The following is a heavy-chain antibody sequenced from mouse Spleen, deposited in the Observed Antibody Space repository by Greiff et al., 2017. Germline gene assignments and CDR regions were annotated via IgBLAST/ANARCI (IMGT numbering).Heavy chain of an antibody. CDR1: GFTFSDYG. J-gene: IGHJ4*01. Sequence: EVKVVESGGGLVKPGGSLKLSCAASGFTFSDYGMHWVRQAPEKGLEWVAYISSGSSTIYYADTVKGRFTISRDNAKNTLFLQMTSLRSEDTAMYYCARPSFPPNWDYAMDYWGQGTSVTVSS. CDR3: ARPSFPPNWDYAMDY. V-gene: IGHV5-17*01. D-gene: IGHD4-1*01. CDR2: ISSGSSTI.